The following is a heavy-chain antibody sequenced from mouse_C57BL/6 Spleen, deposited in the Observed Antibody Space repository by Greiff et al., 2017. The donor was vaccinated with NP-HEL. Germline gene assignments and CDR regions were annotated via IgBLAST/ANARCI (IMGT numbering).Heavy chain of an antibody. J-gene: IGHJ2*01. CDR2: IDPSDSET. V-gene: IGHV1-52*01. CDR3: ARSEDYGCCDY. Sequence: QVQLQQPGAELVRPGSSVKLSCKASGYTFTSYWMHWVKQRPIQGLEWIGNIDPSDSETHYNQKFKDKATLTVDKSSSTAYMQLSSLTSEDSAVYYCARSEDYGCCDYWGQSTTLTVSS. CDR1: GYTFTSYW. D-gene: IGHD2-2*01.